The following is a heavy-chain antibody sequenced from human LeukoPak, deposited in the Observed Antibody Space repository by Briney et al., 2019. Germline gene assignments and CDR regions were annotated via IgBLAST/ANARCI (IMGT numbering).Heavy chain of an antibody. J-gene: IGHJ5*02. D-gene: IGHD6-13*01. Sequence: SVKVSCKASGGTFSSYDFSWVRQAPGQGLEGMGRIIPALEISHYAQKFQGRVTTTANISTSTAYMELSSLRSEDTAVYYCATSGYRSSWYSTRREDWFDPWGQGTLVTVSS. CDR2: IIPALEIS. CDR3: ATSGYRSSWYSTRREDWFDP. CDR1: GGTFSSYD. V-gene: IGHV1-69*04.